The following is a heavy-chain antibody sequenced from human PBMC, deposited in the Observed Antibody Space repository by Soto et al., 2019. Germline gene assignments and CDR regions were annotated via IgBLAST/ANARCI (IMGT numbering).Heavy chain of an antibody. CDR1: GVSSSSSYYY. J-gene: IGHJ4*02. V-gene: IGHV4-39*01. CDR2: IYSLGNT. CDR3: ARGGFGVHHDFWSGSRGHFDC. D-gene: IGHD3-3*01. Sequence: SETLSLTCTVSGVSSSSSYYYWGWIRQPPGQGLEWLGTIYSLGNTYYNPSLKSRVTISVDKSKSQLFLQMSSLRAEDTAVYYCARGGFGVHHDFWSGSRGHFDCWGQGTLVTVSS.